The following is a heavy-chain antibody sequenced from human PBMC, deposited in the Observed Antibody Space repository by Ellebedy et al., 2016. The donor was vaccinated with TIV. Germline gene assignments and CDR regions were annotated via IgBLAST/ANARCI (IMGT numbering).Heavy chain of an antibody. D-gene: IGHD5-24*01. CDR2: IYYRGNT. Sequence: SETLSLTCTVSGGSFSPFYWNWIRQPPGKGLEWIGYIYYRGNTNYTPSLKSRVTVSIDTSKNQISLNLSSVTAADTAVYYCARDLMASGWFDPWGQGTLVTVSS. V-gene: IGHV4-59*01. J-gene: IGHJ5*02. CDR3: ARDLMASGWFDP. CDR1: GGSFSPFY.